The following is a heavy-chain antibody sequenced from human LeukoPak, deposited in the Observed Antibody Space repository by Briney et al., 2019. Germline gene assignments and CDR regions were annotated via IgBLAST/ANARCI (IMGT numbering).Heavy chain of an antibody. CDR2: IDTTSTYI. J-gene: IGHJ5*02. CDR3: ARGPVEYSSSLPWFDP. Sequence: GGSLRLSCAASGFIFSNFNMNWVRQAPGKGLEWVASIDTTSTYIFYGDSVRGRFTISRDNAKNSLYLQMNSLRAEDTAVYYCARGPVEYSSSLPWFDPWGQGTLVTVSS. D-gene: IGHD6-6*01. CDR1: GFIFSNFN. V-gene: IGHV3-21*01.